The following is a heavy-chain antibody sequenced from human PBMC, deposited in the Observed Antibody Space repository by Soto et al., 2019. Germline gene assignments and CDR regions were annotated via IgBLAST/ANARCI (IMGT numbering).Heavy chain of an antibody. CDR2: IYHSGST. CDR3: ARDLLYRTDY. D-gene: IGHD1-26*01. J-gene: IGHJ4*02. CDR1: GDSISSSLYY. Sequence: SETLSLTCNVSGDSISSSLYYWGWIRQPPGKGLEWIGSIYHSGSTYYNPSLKSRVTISVDTSKNQFSLKLSSVTAADTAVYYCARDLLYRTDYWGQGTLVTVSS. V-gene: IGHV4-39*07.